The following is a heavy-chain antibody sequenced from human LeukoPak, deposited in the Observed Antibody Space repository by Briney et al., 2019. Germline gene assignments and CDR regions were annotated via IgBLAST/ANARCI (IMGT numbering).Heavy chain of an antibody. CDR1: GFTVSSNY. J-gene: IGHJ4*02. CDR2: IYSGGST. CDR3: ARDSGSASGWKNEIRDFDY. Sequence: AGGSLRLSCAASGFTVSSNYMSWVRQAPGKGLEWVSVIYSGGSTYYADSVKGRFTVSRDNSKNTLYLQMNSLRAEDTAVYYCARDSGSASGWKNEIRDFDYWGQGTLVTVSS. D-gene: IGHD6-19*01. V-gene: IGHV3-66*01.